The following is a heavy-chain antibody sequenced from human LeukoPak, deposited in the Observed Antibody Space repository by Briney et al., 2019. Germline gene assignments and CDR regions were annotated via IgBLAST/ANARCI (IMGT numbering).Heavy chain of an antibody. CDR2: ISDSGSD. CDR3: ARHRRNYYGTGGSPFDF. V-gene: IGHV4-59*08. Sequence: SEILSLTCTISGASMSNYYWSWIRQPPGKRPEWMAYISDSGSDIYNPSLKSRVAISVDTSKNQLSLKVTSVTAADTAVYFCARHRRNYYGTGGSPFDFWGQGILVTVSS. CDR1: GASMSNYY. J-gene: IGHJ4*02. D-gene: IGHD3-10*01.